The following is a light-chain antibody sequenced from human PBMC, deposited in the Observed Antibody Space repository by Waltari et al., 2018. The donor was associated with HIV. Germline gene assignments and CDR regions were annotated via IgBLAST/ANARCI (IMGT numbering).Light chain of an antibody. CDR1: QSVLYSSNNKNY. CDR3: QQYYSTPFT. J-gene: IGKJ4*01. CDR2: WAS. Sequence: DIVVTQSPDSLVVSLGERATINCKSSQSVLYSSNNKNYLAWYQQKPGQPPKLLIYWASTRESGVTDRFSGSGSGTDFTLTISSLQAEDVAVYYCQQYYSTPFTFGGGTKVEIK. V-gene: IGKV4-1*01.